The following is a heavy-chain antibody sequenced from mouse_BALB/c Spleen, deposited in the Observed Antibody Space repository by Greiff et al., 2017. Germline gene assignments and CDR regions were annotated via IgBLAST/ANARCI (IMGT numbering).Heavy chain of an antibody. Sequence: VKLMESGPGLVQPSQSLSITCTVSGFSLTSYGVHWVRQSPGKGLEWLGVIWSGGSTDYNAAFISRLSISKDNSKSQVFFKMNSLQANDTAIYYCARTGVTTERGYFDVWGAGTTVTVSS. D-gene: IGHD1-1*01. CDR2: IWSGGST. J-gene: IGHJ1*01. V-gene: IGHV2-2*02. CDR3: ARTGVTTERGYFDV. CDR1: GFSLTSYG.